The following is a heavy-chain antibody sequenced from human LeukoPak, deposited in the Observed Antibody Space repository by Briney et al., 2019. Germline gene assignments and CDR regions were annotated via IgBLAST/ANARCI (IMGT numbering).Heavy chain of an antibody. CDR2: ISGSGGST. CDR1: GFTFSSYA. Sequence: TGGSLRLSCAASGFTFSSYAMSWVRQAPGKGLEWVSAISGSGGSTYYADSVKGRFTISRDNSKNTLYLQMNSLRAEDTAVYYCAKGDIVVVPAAINPYYMDVWGKGTTVTVSS. CDR3: AKGDIVVVPAAINPYYMDV. D-gene: IGHD2-2*02. V-gene: IGHV3-23*01. J-gene: IGHJ6*03.